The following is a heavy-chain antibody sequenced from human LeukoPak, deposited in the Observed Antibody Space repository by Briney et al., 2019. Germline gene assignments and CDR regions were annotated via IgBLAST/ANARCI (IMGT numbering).Heavy chain of an antibody. CDR2: IYDSGTT. CDR3: ARERTTVTH. Sequence: SETLSLTCTVSGGSISSYYWSWIRQPPGKGLEWFGYIYDSGTTNYNPSLKSRVTISVDTSKNQFSLKLSSVTAADTAVYYCARERTTVTHWGQGTLVTVSS. CDR1: GGSISSYY. D-gene: IGHD4-11*01. J-gene: IGHJ4*02. V-gene: IGHV4-59*01.